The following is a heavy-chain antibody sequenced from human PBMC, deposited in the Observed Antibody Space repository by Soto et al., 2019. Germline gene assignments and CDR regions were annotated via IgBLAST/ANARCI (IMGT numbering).Heavy chain of an antibody. CDR3: ARGRYWDY. J-gene: IGHJ4*02. CDR1: GYTFTSYG. D-gene: IGHD2-8*02. Sequence: QVHLVQSGAEVKKPGASVKVSCKASGYTFTSYGITWVRQAPGQGLEWMEWLSAHNGNTDYAQKLQGRVLVTTDTSTSTAYMELRSLISDDTAVYYCARGRYWDYWGQGALVTVSS. CDR2: LSAHNGNT. V-gene: IGHV1-18*01.